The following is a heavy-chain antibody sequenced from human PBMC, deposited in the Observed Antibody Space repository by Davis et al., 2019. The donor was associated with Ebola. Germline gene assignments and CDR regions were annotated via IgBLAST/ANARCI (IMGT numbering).Heavy chain of an antibody. CDR1: GFTFSSYS. J-gene: IGHJ4*02. Sequence: GESLKISCAASGFTFSSYSMNWVRQAPGKGLEWVSSISSSSSYIYYADSVKGRFTISRDNAKNSLYLQMNSLRAEDTAVYYCAREGGRCESLCFDYWGQGTLVTVSS. CDR3: AREGGRCESLCFDY. CDR2: ISSSSSYI. V-gene: IGHV3-21*01. D-gene: IGHD3-16*01.